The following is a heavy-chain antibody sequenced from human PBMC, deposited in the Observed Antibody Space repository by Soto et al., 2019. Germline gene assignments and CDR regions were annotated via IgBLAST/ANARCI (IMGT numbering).Heavy chain of an antibody. Sequence: GGSLRLSCAASGFIFSSYTMHWVRQGPGKGLEWVGVITYDGSNQYYADSVKGRFTISRDNSMNMLCLQMNSLRPDDPAVYYCARAPSGSYPEFDYWGQGTLVTVSS. CDR2: ITYDGSNQ. J-gene: IGHJ4*02. D-gene: IGHD1-26*01. V-gene: IGHV3-30-3*01. CDR1: GFIFSSYT. CDR3: ARAPSGSYPEFDY.